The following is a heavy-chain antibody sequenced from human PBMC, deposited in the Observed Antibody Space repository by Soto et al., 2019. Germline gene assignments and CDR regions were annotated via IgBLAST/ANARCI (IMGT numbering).Heavy chain of an antibody. CDR2: IYYSGST. CDR1: GGSISSGGYY. Sequence: SETLSLTCTVSGGSISSGGYYWSWIRQHPGKGLEWIGYIYYSGSTYYNPSLKSRVTISVDTSKNQFSLKLSSVTAADTAVYYCASDRPSSSWYWFEPWSPGSLVSVS. J-gene: IGHJ5*02. D-gene: IGHD6-13*01. V-gene: IGHV4-31*03. CDR3: ASDRPSSSWYWFEP.